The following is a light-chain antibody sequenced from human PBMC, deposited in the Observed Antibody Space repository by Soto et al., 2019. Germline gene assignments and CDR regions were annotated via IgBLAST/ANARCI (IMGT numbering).Light chain of an antibody. J-gene: IGKJ2*01. CDR3: QQSISTPMYT. CDR2: AAS. CDR1: QTIGYY. Sequence: DIPMTQSPSSLSASVGDRVTITCRASQTIGYYLNWYQQKPGKAPKLLIYAASSLQSGVPSRFSGSGSGTDFTLTISSLQPEDFATYYCQQSISTPMYTFGQGTKLEIK. V-gene: IGKV1-39*01.